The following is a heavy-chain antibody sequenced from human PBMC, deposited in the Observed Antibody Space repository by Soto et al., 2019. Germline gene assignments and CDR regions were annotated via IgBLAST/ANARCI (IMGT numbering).Heavy chain of an antibody. CDR2: INPSGGST. Sequence: ASVKVSCKASGYTLTSYYMHWVRQAPGQGLEWMGIINPSGGSTSYAQKFQGRVTMTRDTSTSTVYMELSSLRSEDTAVYYCARAYDSSGYYSAVPLGMEVWGQGTTVTVSS. CDR3: ARAYDSSGYYSAVPLGMEV. CDR1: GYTLTSYY. V-gene: IGHV1-46*01. J-gene: IGHJ6*02. D-gene: IGHD3-22*01.